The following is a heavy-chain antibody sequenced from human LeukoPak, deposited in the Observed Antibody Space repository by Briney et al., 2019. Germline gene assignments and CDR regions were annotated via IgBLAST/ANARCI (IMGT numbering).Heavy chain of an antibody. V-gene: IGHV4-59*01. D-gene: IGHD3-10*01. Sequence: SETLSLTCTVSGGSISSYYWSWLRQPPGKGLEWIGCAYYSGSTNYNPSLKGRVTTSIDTSKNQFSLELSSVTAADTALYYCARYTMAATREHYTFVIWGQGTMVTVSS. CDR1: GGSISSYY. CDR2: AYYSGST. J-gene: IGHJ3*02. CDR3: ARYTMAATREHYTFVI.